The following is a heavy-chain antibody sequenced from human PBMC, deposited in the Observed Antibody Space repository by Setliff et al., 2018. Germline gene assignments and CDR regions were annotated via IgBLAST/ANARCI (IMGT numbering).Heavy chain of an antibody. J-gene: IGHJ4*02. V-gene: IGHV4-59*02. CDR1: GGSVSTYY. D-gene: IGHD5-12*01. CDR3: ARGSGRGYSYGLFDY. CDR2: IFYSGFT. Sequence: NPSETLSLTCSVSGGSVSTYYWSWIRQTPGKGLEWIGYIFYSGFTHYNPSLESRVTMSVDVSRDQFSLKLSSVSAADTAVYFCARGSGRGYSYGLFDYWGQGSLVTVSS.